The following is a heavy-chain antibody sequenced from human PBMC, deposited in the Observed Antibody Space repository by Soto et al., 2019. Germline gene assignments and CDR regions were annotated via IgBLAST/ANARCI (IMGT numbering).Heavy chain of an antibody. J-gene: IGHJ5*02. D-gene: IGHD6-19*01. CDR3: AKSGSSGWYGWFDP. CDR1: GFSLRTSGVG. CDR2: IYWNDDK. V-gene: IGHV2-5*01. Sequence: ESGPTLVNHTQTLTLTCIFSGFSLRTSGVGVGWIRQPPGKALEWLGFIYWNDDKRYSPSLKSRLTITKDTSKNQVVLTMTNMDPVDTATYYCAKSGSSGWYGWFDPWGQGTLVTVSS.